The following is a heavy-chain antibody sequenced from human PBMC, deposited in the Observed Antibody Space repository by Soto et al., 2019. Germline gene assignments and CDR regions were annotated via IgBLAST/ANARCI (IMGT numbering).Heavy chain of an antibody. CDR1: GFTFSSYA. Sequence: GGSLRLSCAASGFTFSSYAMSWVRQAPGKGLEWVSAISGSGGSTYYADSVKGRFTISRENSKNTLYLQMNSLRVEDTAVYYCAKDHYSTVVGGGFHYWGQGTLVTVSS. CDR3: AKDHYSTVVGGGFHY. V-gene: IGHV3-23*01. J-gene: IGHJ4*02. CDR2: ISGSGGST. D-gene: IGHD2-15*01.